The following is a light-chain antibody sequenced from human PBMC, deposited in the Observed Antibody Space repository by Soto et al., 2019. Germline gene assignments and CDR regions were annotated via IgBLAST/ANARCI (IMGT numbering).Light chain of an antibody. CDR2: EGS. J-gene: IGLJ2*01. CDR1: SSDVGNYNL. V-gene: IGLV2-23*01. CDR3: CSYARSVV. Sequence: QSALTQPASVSGSPGQSITISCTGTSSDVGNYNLVSWYQQHPGKAPKLMIYEGSKRPSGVSTRFSGSKSGNTASLTISGLQAEDEADYYCCSYARSVVFGGGTKLTVL.